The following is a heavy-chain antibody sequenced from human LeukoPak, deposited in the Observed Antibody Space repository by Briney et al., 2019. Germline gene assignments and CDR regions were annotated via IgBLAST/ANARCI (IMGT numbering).Heavy chain of an antibody. D-gene: IGHD5-18*01. V-gene: IGHV1-24*01. CDR2: FDPEDGET. J-gene: IGHJ6*02. CDR3: ARVFYETLSWIQLWSGVGMDV. Sequence: ASVKVSCKVSGYTLTELSMRWVRQAPGKGLEWMGGFDPEDGETIYAQKFQGRVTMTEDTSTDTAYMELSSLRSDDTAVYYCARVFYETLSWIQLWSGVGMDVWGQGTTVTVSS. CDR1: GYTLTELS.